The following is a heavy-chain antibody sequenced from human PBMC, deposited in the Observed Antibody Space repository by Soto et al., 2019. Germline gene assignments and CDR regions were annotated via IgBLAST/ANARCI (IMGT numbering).Heavy chain of an antibody. J-gene: IGHJ4*02. CDR3: ARVVFGRLTLFDY. CDR1: VFAVSSNY. D-gene: IGHD2-15*01. V-gene: IGHV3-53*01. CDR2: IYSGGST. Sequence: GGSXRLSGSSSVFAVSSNYIIWFRQAPGKGLEWVSVIYSGGSTYYADSVKGRFTISRDSSKNTLYLQMNSLRAEDTAVYYCARVVFGRLTLFDYWGQGTLVTVSS.